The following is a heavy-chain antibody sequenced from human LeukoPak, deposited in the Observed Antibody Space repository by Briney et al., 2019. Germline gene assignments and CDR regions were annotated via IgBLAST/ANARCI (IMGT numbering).Heavy chain of an antibody. CDR2: IYYSGST. CDR3: AREVAAAAFDY. Sequence: SETLSLTFTVSGGSISSYYWSWIRQPPGKGLEWIGYIYYSGSTNYNPSLKSRVTISVDTSKNQFSLKLSSVTAADTTVYYCAREVAAAAFDYWGQGTLVTVSS. D-gene: IGHD6-13*01. J-gene: IGHJ4*02. CDR1: GGSISSYY. V-gene: IGHV4-59*12.